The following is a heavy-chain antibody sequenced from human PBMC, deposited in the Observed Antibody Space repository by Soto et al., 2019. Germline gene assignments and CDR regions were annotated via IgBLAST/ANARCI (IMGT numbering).Heavy chain of an antibody. J-gene: IGHJ6*02. CDR3: AKEGESTGTRGDYYGMDV. D-gene: IGHD1-1*01. V-gene: IGHV4-30-2*01. Sequence: SETLSLTCAVSGGSISSGGYSWSWIRQPPGKGLEWIGYMYHSGSTYYNPSLKSRVTISIDRSKNQFSLKLSSVTAADTAVYYCAKEGESTGTRGDYYGMDVWGQGTTVTVSS. CDR1: GGSISSGGYS. CDR2: MYHSGST.